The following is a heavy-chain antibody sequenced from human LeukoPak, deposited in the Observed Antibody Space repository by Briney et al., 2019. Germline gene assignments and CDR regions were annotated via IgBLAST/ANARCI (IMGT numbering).Heavy chain of an antibody. V-gene: IGHV3-7*03. CDR3: ARDRALYFGEFAFDY. D-gene: IGHD3-10*01. J-gene: IGHJ4*02. CDR2: IKQEETEK. CDR1: GFTFSSYA. Sequence: GGSLRLSCAASGFTFSSYAMHWVRQAPGKGLEWVAHIKQEETEKYYVESVEGRFTIARDNGQNLLYQQLASLRAEDTAVYYCARDRALYFGEFAFDYWGQGTLVTVSS.